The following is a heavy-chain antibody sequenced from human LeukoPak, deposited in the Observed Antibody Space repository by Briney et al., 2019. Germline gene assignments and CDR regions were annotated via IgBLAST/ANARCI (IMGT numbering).Heavy chain of an antibody. CDR3: ARAYDILTGYYLDY. V-gene: IGHV3-7*01. CDR1: GFTFSSYW. J-gene: IGHJ4*02. D-gene: IGHD3-9*01. Sequence: GGSLRLSYAASGFTFSSYWMSWVRQAPGKGLEWVANIKQDGSEKYYVDSVKGRFTISRDNAKNSLYLQMNSLRAEDTAVYYCARAYDILTGYYLDYWGQGTLVTVSS. CDR2: IKQDGSEK.